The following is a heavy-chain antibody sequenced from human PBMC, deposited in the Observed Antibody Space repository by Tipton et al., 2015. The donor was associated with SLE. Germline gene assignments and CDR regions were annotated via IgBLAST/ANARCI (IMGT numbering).Heavy chain of an antibody. V-gene: IGHV4-38-2*02. D-gene: IGHD3-3*01. CDR3: ARGSSTIFGVVITPTDY. CDR2: IFHSGST. Sequence: LRLSCTVSGYSISSGFYWGWIRQSPGKGLVWIGSIFHSGSTYYNPSLKSRVTISVDTSKNHFSLKLSSVTAADTAVYYCARGSSTIFGVVITPTDYWGQGTLVTVSS. J-gene: IGHJ4*02. CDR1: GYSISSGFY.